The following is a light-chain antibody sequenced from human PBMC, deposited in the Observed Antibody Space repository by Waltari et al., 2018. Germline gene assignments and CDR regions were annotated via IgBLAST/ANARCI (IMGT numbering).Light chain of an antibody. V-gene: IGKV1-5*03. J-gene: IGKJ1*01. Sequence: DIQMTQSPSTLSASVGDIVTLTCRASQSISTWLAWYQQKPGRAPKLLIYKASSLESGVPSRFSGSGSGTEFTLTISSLQPDDFATYYCQQYRSFPRTFGQGTKVEIK. CDR2: KAS. CDR1: QSISTW. CDR3: QQYRSFPRT.